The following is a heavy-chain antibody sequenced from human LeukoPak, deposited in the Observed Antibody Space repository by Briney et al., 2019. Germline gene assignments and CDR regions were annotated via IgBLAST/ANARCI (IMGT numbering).Heavy chain of an antibody. CDR1: GFTFSTYG. CDR3: ARASPSGYDY. CDR2: ISHTSDAI. Sequence: GGSLRLSCAASGFTFSTYGMNWVRQPPGKGLEWVSYISHTSDAIYYPDSVKGRFTISRDNAKNSLYLQMNSLRDEDTAVYYCARASPSGYDYWGQGTLVTVSS. V-gene: IGHV3-48*02. J-gene: IGHJ4*02. D-gene: IGHD3-22*01.